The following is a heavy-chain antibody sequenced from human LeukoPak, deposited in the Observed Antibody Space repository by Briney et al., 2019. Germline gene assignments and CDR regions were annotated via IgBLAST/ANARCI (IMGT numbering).Heavy chain of an antibody. D-gene: IGHD3-3*01. J-gene: IGHJ4*02. Sequence: GGSLRPSCAASGFTFSSYSMNWVRQAPGKGLEWVSSISSSSSYIYYADSVKGRFTISRDNAKNSLYLQMNSLRAEDTAVYYCAREPYYDFWSGYYDIDYWGQGTLVTVSS. CDR1: GFTFSSYS. V-gene: IGHV3-21*01. CDR2: ISSSSSYI. CDR3: AREPYYDFWSGYYDIDY.